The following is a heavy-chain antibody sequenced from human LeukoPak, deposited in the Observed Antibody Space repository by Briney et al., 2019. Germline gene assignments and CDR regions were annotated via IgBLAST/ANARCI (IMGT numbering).Heavy chain of an antibody. Sequence: GASVTVSCKASGYTFTGYYMHWVRQAPGQGLEWMGWINPNSGGTNYAQKFQGRVTMTRDTSISTAYMELSRLRSDDTAVYYCARDRPSTNYGDYVGYWGQGTLVTVSS. CDR2: INPNSGGT. V-gene: IGHV1-2*02. CDR3: ARDRPSTNYGDYVGY. D-gene: IGHD4-17*01. CDR1: GYTFTGYY. J-gene: IGHJ4*02.